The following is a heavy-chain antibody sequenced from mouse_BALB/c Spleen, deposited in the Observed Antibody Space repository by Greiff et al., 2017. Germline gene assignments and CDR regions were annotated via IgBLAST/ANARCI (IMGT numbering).Heavy chain of an antibody. CDR2: INPYNDGT. V-gene: IGHV1-14*01. Sequence: EVQVVESGPELVKPGASVKMSCKASGYTFTSYVMHWVKQKPGQGLEWIGYINPYNDGTKYNEKFKGKATLTSDKSSSTAYMELSSLTSEDSAVYYCARRHPSYAMDYWGQGTSVTVSS. CDR3: ARRHPSYAMDY. CDR1: GYTFTSYV. J-gene: IGHJ4*01.